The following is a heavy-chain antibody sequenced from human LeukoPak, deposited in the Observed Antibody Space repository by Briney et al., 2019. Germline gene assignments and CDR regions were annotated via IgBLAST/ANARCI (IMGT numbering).Heavy chain of an antibody. CDR3: ERGASTVTSLDY. CDR1: GGTFSIYA. V-gene: IGHV1-69*04. J-gene: IGHJ4*02. D-gene: IGHD4-17*01. CDR2: IIPILGIQ. Sequence: SLRVSSKASGGTFSIYAISWVRQAPGQGLEWMGRIIPILGIQNYAQKFQGRVTITAEKSTSTAYMELSSLRSEDTVVYYCERGASTVTSLDYWGQGTLVTVSS.